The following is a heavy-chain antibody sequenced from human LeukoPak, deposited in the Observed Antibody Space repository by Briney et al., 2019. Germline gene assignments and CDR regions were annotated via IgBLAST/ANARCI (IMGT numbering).Heavy chain of an antibody. Sequence: KPSETLSLTCTVSGGSISSYYWSWIRQPPGKGLEWIGYIYYSGSTNYSPSLKSRVTISVDTSKNQFSLKLSSVTAADTAVYYCARHRRSAAAGSVWFDPWGQGTLVTVSS. D-gene: IGHD6-13*01. CDR3: ARHRRSAAAGSVWFDP. CDR1: GGSISSYY. V-gene: IGHV4-59*08. CDR2: IYYSGST. J-gene: IGHJ5*02.